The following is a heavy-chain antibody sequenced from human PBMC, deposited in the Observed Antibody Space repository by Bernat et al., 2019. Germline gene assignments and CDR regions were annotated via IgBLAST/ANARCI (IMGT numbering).Heavy chain of an antibody. CDR3: ARVQGGGDYYYYMDV. Sequence: QVQLEESGPGLVEPSQTLSLTCTVSRGSISSNSYFWSWIRQHPAKGLEWIGHIYYTGSTYYNPSLESRATISVDTSKNQFSLKLSSVTAADTALYYCARVQGGGDYYYYMDVWGKGTTVTVSS. J-gene: IGHJ6*03. D-gene: IGHD2-15*01. CDR1: RGSISSNSYF. V-gene: IGHV4-31*03. CDR2: IYYTGST.